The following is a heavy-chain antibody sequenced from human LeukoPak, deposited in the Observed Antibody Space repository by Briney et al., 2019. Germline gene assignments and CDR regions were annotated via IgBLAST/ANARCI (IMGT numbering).Heavy chain of an antibody. CDR3: ARHQYYYDSSGNYGWFDS. CDR2: SHSINSHT. J-gene: IGHJ5*01. CDR1: GFNFTAFW. V-gene: IGHV5-51*01. D-gene: IGHD3-22*01. Sequence: GESLKIYCKGSGFNFTAFWLAWVRQVPGKGLEWMGISHSINSHTKYSPSFQGRDTISADKPSSIAYLQWNSLKPSDTAMYYCARHQYYYDSSGNYGWFDSWGQGTLVTVSS.